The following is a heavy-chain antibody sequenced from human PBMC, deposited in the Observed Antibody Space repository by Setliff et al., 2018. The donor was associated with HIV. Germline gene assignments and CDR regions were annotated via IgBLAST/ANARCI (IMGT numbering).Heavy chain of an antibody. J-gene: IGHJ4*02. V-gene: IGHV1-2*02. Sequence: ASVKVSCKASGYTFTGYYLHWVRQAPGQGLEWVGWINPNSGGTNYAQNFLGRVTMTRDTSTGTAYMELSSLRSDDTAVYYCARGSGRFCSGGRCSAFDYWGQGTLVTVSS. CDR1: GYTFTGYY. D-gene: IGHD2-15*01. CDR3: ARGSGRFCSGGRCSAFDY. CDR2: INPNSGGT.